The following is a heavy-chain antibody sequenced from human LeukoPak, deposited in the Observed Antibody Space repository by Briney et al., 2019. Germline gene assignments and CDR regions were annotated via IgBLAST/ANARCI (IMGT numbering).Heavy chain of an antibody. V-gene: IGHV1-18*01. J-gene: IGHJ4*02. CDR2: ISAYNGNT. Sequence: EASVKVSCTASGYTFTSYGISWVRQAPGQGLEWMGWISAYNGNTNYAQKLQGRVTMTTDTSTSTAYMELRSLRSDDTAVYYCARDRARSYYDSSRECDYWGQGTLVTVSS. CDR1: GYTFTSYG. CDR3: ARDRARSYYDSSRECDY. D-gene: IGHD3-22*01.